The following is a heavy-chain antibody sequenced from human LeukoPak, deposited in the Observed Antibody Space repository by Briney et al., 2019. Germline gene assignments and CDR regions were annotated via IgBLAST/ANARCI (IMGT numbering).Heavy chain of an antibody. CDR1: GFTFSSYW. J-gene: IGHJ4*02. D-gene: IGHD1-26*01. CDR3: ETGGSYDY. V-gene: IGHV3-74*01. CDR2: INTDGSST. Sequence: GGSLRLSCAASGFTFSSYWMHWVRQAPGKGLVWVSRINTDGSSTSYANSVKGRFTISRDNAKNTLYLQMNSLRAEDTAVYCCETGGSYDYWGQGTLVTVSS.